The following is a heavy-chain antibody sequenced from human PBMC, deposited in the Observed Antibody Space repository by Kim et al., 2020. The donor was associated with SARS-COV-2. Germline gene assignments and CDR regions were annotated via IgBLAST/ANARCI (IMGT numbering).Heavy chain of an antibody. V-gene: IGHV1-24*01. CDR1: GYTFTDFS. J-gene: IGHJ5*02. Sequence: ASVKVSCKVSGYTFTDFSMHWVRQAPGKGLGWMGGFDPDDGDTIYAQKFQGRVTMTKDTSTDTAYMELSSLRSEDTAVYYCATTFFGVVRRSWFDPWGQGTLVTVSS. CDR2: FDPDDGDT. CDR3: ATTFFGVVRRSWFDP. D-gene: IGHD3-3*01.